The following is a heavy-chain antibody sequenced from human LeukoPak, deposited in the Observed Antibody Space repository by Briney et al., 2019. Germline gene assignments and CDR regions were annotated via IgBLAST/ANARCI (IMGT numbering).Heavy chain of an antibody. CDR3: ARRSGSYYAAIDH. CDR2: IYYSGST. J-gene: IGHJ4*02. CDR1: GGSISSYY. Sequence: SETLSLTCTVSGGSISSYYWGWIRQPPGKGLEWIGSIYYSGSTYYNPSLKSRVTISVDTSKNQFSLKLSSVTAADTAVYYCARRSGSYYAAIDHWGQGTLVTVSS. D-gene: IGHD1-26*01. V-gene: IGHV4-39*07.